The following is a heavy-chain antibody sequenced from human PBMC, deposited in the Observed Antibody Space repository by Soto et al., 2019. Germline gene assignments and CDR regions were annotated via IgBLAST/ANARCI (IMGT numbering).Heavy chain of an antibody. Sequence: QVQLEQSGAEVKKPGSSVKVSCKASGGTFSSYTISWVRQAPGQGLEWMGRIIPMFGIPSYAQNFQGRVTITADKSTSTAYMELSSLRSEDTAVYYCARERDTSAYYHARGFDPWGQGTLVTVSS. J-gene: IGHJ5*02. CDR1: GGTFSSYT. CDR3: ARERDTSAYYHARGFDP. D-gene: IGHD3-22*01. CDR2: IIPMFGIP. V-gene: IGHV1-69*08.